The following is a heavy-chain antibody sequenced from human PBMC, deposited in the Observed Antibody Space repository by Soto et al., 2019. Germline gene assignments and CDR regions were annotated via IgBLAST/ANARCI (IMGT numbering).Heavy chain of an antibody. Sequence: QVQLQESGPGLVKPSGTLSLTCAVSGGSISSSYWWSCVRQPPGKGLEWIGEIYHSGSTNYNPSLKSRGTISVDQSKNQFSLKLSSVTAADTAVYYCARVSGSYYYGIDVWGQGTTVTVSS. D-gene: IGHD1-26*01. CDR2: IYHSGST. CDR1: GGSISSSYW. V-gene: IGHV4-4*02. J-gene: IGHJ6*02. CDR3: ARVSGSYYYGIDV.